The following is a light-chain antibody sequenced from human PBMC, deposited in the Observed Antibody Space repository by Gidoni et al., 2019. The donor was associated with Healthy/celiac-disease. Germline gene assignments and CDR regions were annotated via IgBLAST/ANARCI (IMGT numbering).Light chain of an antibody. CDR3: QQYNNWPRWT. Sequence: EIVMTQSPATLSVSPGERATLSCRASQSVSSNLAWYQQKPGQAPRLLIYGASTRATGIPARFSGSGSGTEFTLTISSLQSEDFAVYYCQQYNNWPRWTFAQXTKVEIK. CDR2: GAS. CDR1: QSVSSN. J-gene: IGKJ1*01. V-gene: IGKV3-15*01.